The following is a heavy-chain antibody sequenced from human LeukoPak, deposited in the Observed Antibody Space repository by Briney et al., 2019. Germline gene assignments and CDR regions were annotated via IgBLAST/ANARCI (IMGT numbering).Heavy chain of an antibody. Sequence: SETLSLTCSVSGGYIITSDRDGGCIRQPPGEGREGVGNIYYTGSTSTNPFFKSRVTVSADQSKNQLFLNLTSVAAADTAVYYCARERYYYAGKTWFDRWGQGTLVTVSS. D-gene: IGHD4-23*01. V-gene: IGHV4-61*05. CDR2: IYYTGST. J-gene: IGHJ5*02. CDR3: ARERYYYAGKTWFDR. CDR1: GGYIITSDRD.